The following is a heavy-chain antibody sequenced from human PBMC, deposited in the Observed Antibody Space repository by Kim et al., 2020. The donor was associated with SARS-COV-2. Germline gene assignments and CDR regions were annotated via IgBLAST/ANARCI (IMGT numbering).Heavy chain of an antibody. CDR2: IYYSGGT. CDR3: ARDTYYGSGSYYFAFDI. V-gene: IGHV4-59*13. D-gene: IGHD3-10*01. J-gene: IGHJ3*02. Sequence: SETLSLTCTVSGGSISSYYWSWIRQPPGKGLEWIGYIYYSGGTNYNPSLKSRVTISVDTSKNQFSLKLSSVTAADTAVYYCARDTYYGSGSYYFAFDIWGQGTMVTVSS. CDR1: GGSISSYY.